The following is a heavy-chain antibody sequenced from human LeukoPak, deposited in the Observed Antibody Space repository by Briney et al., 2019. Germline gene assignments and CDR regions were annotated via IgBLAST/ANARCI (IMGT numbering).Heavy chain of an antibody. CDR2: INPNSGGT. J-gene: IGHJ5*02. CDR1: GYTFTGYC. D-gene: IGHD3-10*01. V-gene: IGHV1-2*02. CDR3: ARAVNTMVRGVPASFDP. Sequence: ASVKVSCKASGYTFTGYCMHWVRQAPGQGLEWMGWINPNSGGTNYAQKFQGRVTMTRDTSISTAYMELSRLRSDDTAVYYCARAVNTMVRGVPASFDPWGQGTLVTVSS.